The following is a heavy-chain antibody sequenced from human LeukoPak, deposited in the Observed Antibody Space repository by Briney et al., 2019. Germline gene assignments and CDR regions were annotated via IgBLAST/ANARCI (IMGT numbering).Heavy chain of an antibody. Sequence: SETLSLTCTVSGGSISSRDSYWSWIRQHPGKGLDWVGYIYYSGNTWYNPSLKGRVTISVDTSKNQFSLKLSSVTAADTAVYYCASSALHILTDLLSFQHWGQGTLVTVSS. CDR2: IYYSGNT. D-gene: IGHD3-9*01. CDR3: ASSALHILTDLLSFQH. V-gene: IGHV4-31*03. J-gene: IGHJ1*01. CDR1: GGSISSRDSY.